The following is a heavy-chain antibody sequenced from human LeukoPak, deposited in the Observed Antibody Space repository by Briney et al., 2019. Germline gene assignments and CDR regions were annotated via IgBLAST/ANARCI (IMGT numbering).Heavy chain of an antibody. V-gene: IGHV1-69*01. CDR3: AVQYSGYAEQFDY. D-gene: IGHD5-12*01. Sequence: SVKVSCTASGGTFSSYAISWVRQAPGQGLEWMGGIIPIFGTANYAQKFQGRVTITADESTSTAYMELSSLRSEDTAVYYCAVQYSGYAEQFDYWGQGTLVTVSS. CDR1: GGTFSSYA. J-gene: IGHJ4*02. CDR2: IIPIFGTA.